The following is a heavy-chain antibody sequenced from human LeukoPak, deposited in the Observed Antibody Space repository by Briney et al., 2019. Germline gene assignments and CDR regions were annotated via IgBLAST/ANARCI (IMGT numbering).Heavy chain of an antibody. Sequence: SETLSLTCAVYAGSLSGYYWSWIRQPPGKGLEWIGEINHSGSTNYNPSLKSRVTISVDTSKNQFSLKVSSVTAADTAVYYCARDHYYDSSGYYYHLAAFDIWGQGTMVTVSS. CDR2: INHSGST. CDR1: AGSLSGYY. V-gene: IGHV4-34*01. CDR3: ARDHYYDSSGYYYHLAAFDI. D-gene: IGHD3-22*01. J-gene: IGHJ3*02.